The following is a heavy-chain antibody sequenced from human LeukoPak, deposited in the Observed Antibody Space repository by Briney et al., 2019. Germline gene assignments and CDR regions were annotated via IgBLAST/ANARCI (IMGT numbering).Heavy chain of an antibody. CDR2: IFYSGTT. CDR1: GSSISTYF. J-gene: IGHJ2*01. CDR3: ARPYCNGGHCYYDYWYFDL. V-gene: IGHV4-59*08. D-gene: IGHD2-15*01. Sequence: SETLSLTCTVSGSSISTYFWSWIRQPPGKRLDWIGSIFYSGTTKYNPSLKSRITISLDTSKNQFSLKLSSVTAADTAVYYCARPYCNGGHCYYDYWYFDLWGRGTLVTVSS.